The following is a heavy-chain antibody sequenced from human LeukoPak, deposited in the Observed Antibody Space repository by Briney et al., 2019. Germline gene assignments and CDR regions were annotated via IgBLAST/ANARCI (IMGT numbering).Heavy chain of an antibody. CDR2: ISWNSGKI. Sequence: GGSLRLSCAASGFTFDDYAMHWVRQAPGKGLEWVSGISWNSGKIGYADSVRGRFTISRDNAKNSLYLQMNSLRAEDTAVYYCARDYEMKLDGGMDVWGQGTTVTVSS. D-gene: IGHD6-6*01. V-gene: IGHV3-9*01. J-gene: IGHJ6*02. CDR3: ARDYEMKLDGGMDV. CDR1: GFTFDDYA.